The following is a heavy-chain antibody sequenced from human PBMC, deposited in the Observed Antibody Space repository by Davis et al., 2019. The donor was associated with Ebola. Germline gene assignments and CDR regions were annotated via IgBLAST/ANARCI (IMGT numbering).Heavy chain of an antibody. CDR1: GGSISSSSYY. J-gene: IGHJ5*02. Sequence: SETLSLTCTVSGGSISSSSYYWGWIRQPPGKGLEWIGSIYYSGSTYYNPSLKSRVTISVDTSKNQFSLKLSSVTAADTAVYYCARESTIFGSGLGWFDPWGQGTLVTVSS. CDR2: IYYSGST. V-gene: IGHV4-39*01. CDR3: ARESTIFGSGLGWFDP. D-gene: IGHD3-3*01.